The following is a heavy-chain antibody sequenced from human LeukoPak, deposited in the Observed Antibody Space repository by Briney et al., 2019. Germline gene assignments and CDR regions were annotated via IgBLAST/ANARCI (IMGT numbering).Heavy chain of an antibody. J-gene: IGHJ3*02. CDR1: GFTFSSYV. Sequence: GGSLRLSCAASGFTFSSYVMHWVRQAPGKGLEWVAIISYDGSNEYYADSVKGRFTISRDNSKNTLYLQMNSLRAEDTAVYYCAKDAGYTKDAFDIWGQGTMVTVSS. V-gene: IGHV3-30*04. D-gene: IGHD2-2*02. CDR2: ISYDGSNE. CDR3: AKDAGYTKDAFDI.